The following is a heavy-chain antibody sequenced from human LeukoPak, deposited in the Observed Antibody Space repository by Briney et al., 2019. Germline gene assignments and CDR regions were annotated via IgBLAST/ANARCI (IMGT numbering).Heavy chain of an antibody. D-gene: IGHD2-15*01. J-gene: IGHJ6*02. V-gene: IGHV4-39*07. CDR2: IYYSGNT. CDR3: ASGGSRGPYYYGMDV. Sequence: PSETLSLTCTVSGGSIGSSNYYWGWIRQPPGKGLEWIGTIYYSGNTNYNPSLKSRVTISVDTSKNQFSLKLSSVTAADTAVYYCASGGSRGPYYYGMDVWGQGTTVTVSS. CDR1: GGSIGSSNYY.